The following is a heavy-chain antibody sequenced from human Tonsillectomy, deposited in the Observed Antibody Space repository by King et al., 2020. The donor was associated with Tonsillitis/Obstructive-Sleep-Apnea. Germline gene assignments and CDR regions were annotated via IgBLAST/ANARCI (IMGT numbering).Heavy chain of an antibody. D-gene: IGHD6-13*01. J-gene: IGHJ5*02. CDR3: AHRGSSWYWFDP. CDR2: IYWDDVK. V-gene: IGHV2-5*02. Sequence: TLKESGPTLVKPTQTLTLTCSFSGFSLSTSAVGVGWIRQPPGKSLEWLALIYWDDVKRYSPPLKSRLTITKDTSKNQVVLTMTNMDPVDTATYYCAHRGSSWYWFDPWGQGTLVTVSS. CDR1: GFSLSTSAVG.